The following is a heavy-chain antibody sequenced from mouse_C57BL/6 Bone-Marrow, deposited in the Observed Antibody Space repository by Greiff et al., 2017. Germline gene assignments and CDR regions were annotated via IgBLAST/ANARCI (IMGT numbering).Heavy chain of an antibody. CDR3: ASRHCYGNRNFDY. J-gene: IGHJ2*01. CDR2: IYPRSGNT. V-gene: IGHV1-81*01. D-gene: IGHD1-1*01. CDR1: GYTFTSYG. Sequence: VQLVESGAELARPGASVKLSCKASGYTFTSYGISWVKQRTGQGLEWIGEIYPRSGNTYYNEKFKGKATLTADKSSSTAYMELRSLTSEDSAVYFCASRHCYGNRNFDYWGQGTTLTVSS.